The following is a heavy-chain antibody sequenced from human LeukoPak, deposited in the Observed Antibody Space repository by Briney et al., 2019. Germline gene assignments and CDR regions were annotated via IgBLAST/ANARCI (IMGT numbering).Heavy chain of an antibody. CDR2: ISSSSSYI. J-gene: IGHJ4*02. V-gene: IGHV3-21*04. CDR3: ASIIAAARDY. Sequence: PGGSLRLSCAASGFTFSSYSMNWVRQAPGKGLEWVSSISSSSSYIYYADSVKGRFTISRDNAKNSLYLQMDSLRAEDTAVYYCASIIAAARDYWGQGTLVTVSS. D-gene: IGHD6-13*01. CDR1: GFTFSSYS.